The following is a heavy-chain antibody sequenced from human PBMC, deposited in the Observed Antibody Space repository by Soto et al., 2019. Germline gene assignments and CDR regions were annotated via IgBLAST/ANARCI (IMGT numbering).Heavy chain of an antibody. Sequence: LQRVPCGAVGFTSGSLWMSRIRQEQGKGLEWVANIQKDGSEKYFVDSVKGRYTISRDNAKNSLYLQINSLRAEDTAVFYCSRALHDYGSSGYVPDYWGQGTLVTVSS. J-gene: IGHJ4*02. CDR3: SRALHDYGSSGYVPDY. V-gene: IGHV3-7*05. CDR2: IQKDGSEK. D-gene: IGHD3-22*01. CDR1: GFTSGSLW.